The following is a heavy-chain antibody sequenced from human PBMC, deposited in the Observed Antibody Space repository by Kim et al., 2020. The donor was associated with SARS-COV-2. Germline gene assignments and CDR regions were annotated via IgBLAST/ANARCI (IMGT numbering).Heavy chain of an antibody. V-gene: IGHV3-11*04. CDR3: ARDYLLLWCREAIDAFDI. D-gene: IGHD3-10*01. Sequence: KGRVTIARDNAKNSMYLTMNSLRAEDTAVYYCARDYLLLWCREAIDAFDIWGQGTMVTVSS. J-gene: IGHJ3*02.